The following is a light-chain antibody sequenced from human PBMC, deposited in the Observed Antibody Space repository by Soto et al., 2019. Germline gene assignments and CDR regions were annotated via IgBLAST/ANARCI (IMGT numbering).Light chain of an antibody. J-gene: IGKJ5*01. CDR1: QSVSGF. V-gene: IGKV3-11*01. CDR3: QQYNNWPPIT. Sequence: EFVLTQSPSTLSLSPGESATLSCSADQSVSGFLGWYQQKPGQAPRLLIYDASNRATGIPARFSGSGSGTEFTLTISSLQSEDFAVYYCQQYNNWPPITFGQGTRLEIK. CDR2: DAS.